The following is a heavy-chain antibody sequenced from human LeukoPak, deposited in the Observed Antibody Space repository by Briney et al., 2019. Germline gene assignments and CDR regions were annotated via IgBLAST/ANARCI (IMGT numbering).Heavy chain of an antibody. J-gene: IGHJ3*02. CDR1: GGSFSGYY. CDR3: ARGGITMVRGVKPYAFDI. V-gene: IGHV4-34*01. Sequence: PSETLSLTCAVYGGSFSGYYWSWIRQPPGKGLEWIGEINHSGSTNYNPSLKSRVTISVDTSKNQFSLKLSSVTAADTAVYYCARGGITMVRGVKPYAFDIWGQGTMVTVSS. CDR2: INHSGST. D-gene: IGHD3-10*01.